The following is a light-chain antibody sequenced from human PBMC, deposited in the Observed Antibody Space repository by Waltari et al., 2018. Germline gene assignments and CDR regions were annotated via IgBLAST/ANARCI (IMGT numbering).Light chain of an antibody. CDR1: SGHSTNV. CDR2: VNSDGSH. J-gene: IGLJ3*02. CDR3: QTGGDGTWV. V-gene: IGLV4-69*01. Sequence: QLVLTQSPSASASLGASVKLTCTLSSGHSTNVIAWLQKRPEKGPRYLTKVNSDGSHNKGDGIPVRVSGSSYGAERYLTISRLQSEDEADDYCQTGGDGTWVFGGGTKLTVL.